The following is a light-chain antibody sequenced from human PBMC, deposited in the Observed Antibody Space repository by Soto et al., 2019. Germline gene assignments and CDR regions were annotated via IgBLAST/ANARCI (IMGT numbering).Light chain of an antibody. CDR2: GAS. CDR1: QSVSSN. V-gene: IGKV3-15*01. Sequence: EIVLTQSPGTLSLSPGERANLSCRASQSVSSNLAWYQQKPGQAPRLLIYGASTRDTGIPARFSGSGSGTEFTLTISSLQPDDFATYYCQQYNSYPWTFGQGTKVDIK. J-gene: IGKJ1*01. CDR3: QQYNSYPWT.